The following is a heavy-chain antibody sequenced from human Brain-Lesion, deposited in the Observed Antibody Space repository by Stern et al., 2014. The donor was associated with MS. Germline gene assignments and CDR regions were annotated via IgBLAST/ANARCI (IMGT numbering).Heavy chain of an antibody. J-gene: IGHJ4*02. V-gene: IGHV1-2*04. D-gene: IGHD2-2*01. Sequence: VHLVESGAEVKKPGASVRVSCEASGNSFTHFYIHWGRQAPGQGLEWMGWINPNSGGTKFAQKFQGWVTITRDTSMTTAYMEVTSLTSDDTAVYYCARGGRYYADYWGQGTLVTVSS. CDR2: INPNSGGT. CDR3: ARGGRYYADY. CDR1: GNSFTHFY.